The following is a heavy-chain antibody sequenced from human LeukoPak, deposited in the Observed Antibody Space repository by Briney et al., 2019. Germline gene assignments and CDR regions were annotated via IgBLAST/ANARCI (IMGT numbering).Heavy chain of an antibody. CDR1: GGSFNGYY. J-gene: IGHJ4*02. CDR3: ARDLGLSGAIEGGFDY. D-gene: IGHD1-26*01. Sequence: PSETLSLTCAVYGGSFNGYYWSWIRQPPGKGLEWIGYIYCSGSTNYNPSLKSRVTISVDTSKNQFSLKLSSVTAADTAVYYCARDLGLSGAIEGGFDYWGQGTLVTVSS. CDR2: IYCSGST. V-gene: IGHV4-59*01.